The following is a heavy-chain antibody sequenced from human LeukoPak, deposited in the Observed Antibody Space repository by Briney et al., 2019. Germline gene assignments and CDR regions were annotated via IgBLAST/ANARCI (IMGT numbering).Heavy chain of an antibody. V-gene: IGHV4-59*08. CDR2: IYYSGST. Sequence: PSETLSLTCTVSGGSISRYYWSWIRQPPGKGLECIGYIYYSGSTNYNPSLKSRVTISVDTSKNQFSLKLSSVTAADTAVYYCARTTSSSWEYYFDYWGQGTLVTVSS. D-gene: IGHD6-13*01. CDR1: GGSISRYY. J-gene: IGHJ4*02. CDR3: ARTTSSSWEYYFDY.